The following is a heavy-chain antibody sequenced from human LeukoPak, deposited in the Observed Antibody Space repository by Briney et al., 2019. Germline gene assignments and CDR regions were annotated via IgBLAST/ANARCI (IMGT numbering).Heavy chain of an antibody. CDR1: GFTFSSYG. Sequence: PGGSLRLSCAASGFTFSSYGMHWVRQAPGKGLEWVAFIRYDGSNKYYADSVKGRFTISRDNSKNTLYLQMNSLRAEDTAVYYCAKDGRYNWNDEDSFDYWGQGTLVTVSS. D-gene: IGHD1-20*01. CDR3: AKDGRYNWNDEDSFDY. J-gene: IGHJ4*02. V-gene: IGHV3-30*02. CDR2: IRYDGSNK.